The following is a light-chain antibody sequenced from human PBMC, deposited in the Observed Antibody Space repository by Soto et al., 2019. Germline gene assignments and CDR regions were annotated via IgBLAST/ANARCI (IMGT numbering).Light chain of an antibody. J-gene: IGKJ1*01. CDR1: ESVTDY. Sequence: EIVFTQSPATLSLSPGERGTLSCRASESVTDYLAWYQQKPGQAPRLLVYDVSYRAAGIPTRFSGGGSGTDFTLTISNXEPEDFAVYYCQQRSDWPWTFGQGTKVDIK. CDR2: DVS. CDR3: QQRSDWPWT. V-gene: IGKV3-11*01.